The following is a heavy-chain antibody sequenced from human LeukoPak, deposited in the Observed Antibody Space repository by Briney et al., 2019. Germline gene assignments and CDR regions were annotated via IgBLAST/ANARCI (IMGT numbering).Heavy chain of an antibody. J-gene: IGHJ3*02. CDR3: AGITMVRGVTRGGAFDI. Sequence: SETLSLTCTVSGGSISSSSYYWGWIRQPPGKGLEWIGSIYYSGSTYYNPSLKSRVTISVDTSKNQFSLKLSSVTAADTAVYYCAGITMVRGVTRGGAFDIWGQGTMVTVSS. D-gene: IGHD3-10*01. V-gene: IGHV4-39*01. CDR2: IYYSGST. CDR1: GGSISSSSYY.